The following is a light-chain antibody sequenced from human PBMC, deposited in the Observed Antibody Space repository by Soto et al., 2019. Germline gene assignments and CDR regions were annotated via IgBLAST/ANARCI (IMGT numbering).Light chain of an antibody. V-gene: IGKV1-39*01. Sequence: DIQMTQSPTSLAASVGDRVTITCRASETVSKYVNWYQQNPGKAPNLLIYAASSLHIGVPSRFSGSGSGTDFTITINSLQPEDFATYYCHQSYSAPQYTFGQGTKLEIK. CDR1: ETVSKY. J-gene: IGKJ2*01. CDR2: AAS. CDR3: HQSYSAPQYT.